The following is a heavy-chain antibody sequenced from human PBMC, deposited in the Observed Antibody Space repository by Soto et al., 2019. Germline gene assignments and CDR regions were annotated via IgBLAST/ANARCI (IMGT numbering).Heavy chain of an antibody. V-gene: IGHV1-3*01. CDR1: GFTFTSFA. D-gene: IGHD6-13*01. J-gene: IGHJ4*02. CDR2: INAGNGNT. CDR3: ARPHFSSSYYFDY. Sequence: QVQLVQSGAEVKKPGASVKVSCKASGFTFTSFAMYWVRQAPGLRLEWMGWINAGNGNTKYSQKFQGRVTITRDTSASTAYMELSSLRSEDTAVYYCARPHFSSSYYFDYWGQGTLVTVSS.